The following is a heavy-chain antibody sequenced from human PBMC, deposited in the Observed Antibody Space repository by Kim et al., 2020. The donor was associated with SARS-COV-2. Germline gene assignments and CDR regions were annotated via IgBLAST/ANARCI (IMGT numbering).Heavy chain of an antibody. CDR2: INHSGST. D-gene: IGHD3-16*01. CDR3: ARRGDDAFDI. J-gene: IGHJ3*02. V-gene: IGHV4-34*01. CDR1: GGSFSGYY. Sequence: SETLSLTCAVYGGSFSGYYWSWIRQPPGKGLEWIGEINHSGSTNYNPSLKSRVTISVDTSKNQFSLKLSSVTAADTAVYYCARRGDDAFDIWGQGTMVTV.